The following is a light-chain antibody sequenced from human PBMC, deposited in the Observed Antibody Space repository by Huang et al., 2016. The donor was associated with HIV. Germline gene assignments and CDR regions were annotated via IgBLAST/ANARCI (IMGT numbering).Light chain of an antibody. Sequence: EIVMTQSPATLSVSPGERATLSCRASQNISRLAWYQQKSGQAPRLLIYYGSSRATGIPARFSGSGSGTEFTLTVSSLQSEDFALYYCQQYDDWPPWTFGQGTQVDI. V-gene: IGKV3-15*01. CDR1: QNISR. J-gene: IGKJ1*01. CDR2: YGS. CDR3: QQYDDWPPWT.